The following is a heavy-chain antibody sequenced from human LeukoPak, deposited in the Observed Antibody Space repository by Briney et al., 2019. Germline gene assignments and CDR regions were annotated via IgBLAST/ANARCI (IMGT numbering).Heavy chain of an antibody. D-gene: IGHD5-12*01. CDR3: AREGWLRLRARHLFDY. V-gene: IGHV3-7*01. CDR1: GFTFSSYW. Sequence: GGSLRLSCAASGFTFSSYWMSWVRQAPGKGLEWVANIKQDGSEKYYVDSVKGRFTISRDNAKNSLYLQMNSLRAEDTAVYYCAREGWLRLRARHLFDYWGQGTLVTVSS. J-gene: IGHJ4*02. CDR2: IKQDGSEK.